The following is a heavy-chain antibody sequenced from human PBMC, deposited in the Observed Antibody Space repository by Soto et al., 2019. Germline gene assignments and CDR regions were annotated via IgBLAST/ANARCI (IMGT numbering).Heavy chain of an antibody. V-gene: IGHV4-39*01. CDR1: GGSISSSSYY. J-gene: IGHJ4*02. Sequence: QLQLQESGPGLVKPSETLSLTCTVSGGSISSSSYYWGWIRQPPGKGLEWIGSIYYSGSTYYNPSLKSRVTISVDTSKNQFSLKLSSVTAADTAVYYCARLTDADSSGWYFDYWGQGTLVTVSS. CDR2: IYYSGST. CDR3: ARLTDADSSGWYFDY. D-gene: IGHD6-19*01.